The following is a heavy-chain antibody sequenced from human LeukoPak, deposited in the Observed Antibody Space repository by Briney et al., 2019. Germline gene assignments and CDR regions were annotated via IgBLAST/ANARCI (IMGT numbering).Heavy chain of an antibody. CDR2: ILGDGSNT. D-gene: IGHD2/OR15-2a*01. CDR3: AREANMAH. Sequence: SGGSLRLSCAASGFTFSTFWMNWVRQAPGQGLVWVSRILGDGSNTGYADSVKGRFTISRDNAKNTLYLQMNSLRDEDTAVYYCAREANMAHWGQGTLVTVSS. J-gene: IGHJ4*02. CDR1: GFTFSTFW. V-gene: IGHV3-74*01.